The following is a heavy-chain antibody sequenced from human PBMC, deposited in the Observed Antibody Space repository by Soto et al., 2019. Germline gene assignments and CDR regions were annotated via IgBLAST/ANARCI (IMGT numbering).Heavy chain of an antibody. V-gene: IGHV4-38-2*01. CDR3: ASHTSCFYWFVP. J-gene: IGHJ5*01. CDR1: GFSISSGYF. D-gene: IGHD1-26*01. CDR2: IYHSGTT. Sequence: SEALSVTCAVSGFSISSGYFWGWIRQPPGKGTEWLGSIYHSGTTYYNPSVKGRVTIAVDTSKNQCSLKMSSVTAADTAVYYGASHTSCFYWFVPWDPEALLT.